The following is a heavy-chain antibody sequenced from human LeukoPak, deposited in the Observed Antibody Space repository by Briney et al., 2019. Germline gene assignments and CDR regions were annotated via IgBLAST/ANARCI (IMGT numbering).Heavy chain of an antibody. CDR2: ISYDGSNK. D-gene: IGHD3-22*01. V-gene: IGHV3-30*18. CDR3: AKHSYYDTSGYLDY. Sequence: SLRLSCSASGFTFSSYGMHWVRQAPGKGLEWVAVISYDGSNKYYADSVKGRFTISRDNSKNTLYLQMNSLRAEDTAVYYCAKHSYYDTSGYLDYWGQGTLVTVSS. J-gene: IGHJ4*02. CDR1: GFTFSSYG.